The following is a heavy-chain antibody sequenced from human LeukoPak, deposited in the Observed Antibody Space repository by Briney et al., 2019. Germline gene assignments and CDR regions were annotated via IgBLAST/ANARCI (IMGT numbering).Heavy chain of an antibody. Sequence: GGSLRLSCAASGFTFSSYAMSWVRQAPGKGLEWVSAISGSGGSTYYADSVKGRLTISRDNSKNTLYLQMNSLRAEDTAVYYCAKAPLEYYYDSSDHWGQGTLVTVSS. CDR1: GFTFSSYA. CDR2: ISGSGGST. V-gene: IGHV3-23*01. J-gene: IGHJ4*02. CDR3: AKAPLEYYYDSSDH. D-gene: IGHD3-22*01.